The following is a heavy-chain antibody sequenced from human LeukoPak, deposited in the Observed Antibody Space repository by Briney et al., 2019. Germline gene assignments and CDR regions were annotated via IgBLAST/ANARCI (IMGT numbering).Heavy chain of an antibody. CDR3: ARDLFIPRYSSSRPEGWFDP. Sequence: PSETLSLTCTVSGGSISSSSYYWGWIRQPPGKGLEWIGSIFYSGSTYYNPSLKSRVTISVDTSKNQFSLKLSSVTAADTAVYYCARDLFIPRYSSSRPEGWFDPWGQGTLVTVSS. V-gene: IGHV4-39*07. CDR1: GGSISSSSYY. CDR2: IFYSGST. J-gene: IGHJ5*02. D-gene: IGHD6-13*01.